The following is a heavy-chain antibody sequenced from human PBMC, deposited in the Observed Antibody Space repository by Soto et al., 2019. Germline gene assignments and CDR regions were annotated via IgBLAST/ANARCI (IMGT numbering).Heavy chain of an antibody. CDR1: GGSISSSSYY. D-gene: IGHD4-4*01. J-gene: IGHJ4*02. Sequence: QLQLQESGPGLVKPSETLSLTCTVSGGSISSSSYYWGWIRQPPGKGLEWIGSIYYSGSTYYTPSLKSRVTISVDTSKNQFSLKLSSVTAADTAVYYCARLGPTVYDYWGQGTLVTVSS. V-gene: IGHV4-39*01. CDR2: IYYSGST. CDR3: ARLGPTVYDY.